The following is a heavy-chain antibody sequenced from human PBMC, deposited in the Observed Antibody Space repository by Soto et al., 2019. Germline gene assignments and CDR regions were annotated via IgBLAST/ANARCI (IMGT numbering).Heavy chain of an antibody. CDR3: ARALLGGDSYYYYGMDV. V-gene: IGHV3-13*01. CDR1: GFTFSSYD. Sequence: GGSLRLSCAASGFTFSSYDMHWVRQATGKGLEWVSAIGTAGDTYYPGSVKGRFTISRENAKNSLYLQMNSLRAGDTAVYYCARALLGGDSYYYYGMDVWGQGTTVTVSS. CDR2: IGTAGDT. D-gene: IGHD1-26*01. J-gene: IGHJ6*02.